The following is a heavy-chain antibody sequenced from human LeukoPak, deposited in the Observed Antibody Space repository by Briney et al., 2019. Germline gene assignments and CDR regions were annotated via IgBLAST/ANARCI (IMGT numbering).Heavy chain of an antibody. V-gene: IGHV3-30*04. D-gene: IGHD2-8*02. J-gene: IGHJ6*02. CDR3: NTGCRSLPCTDTGMDV. Sequence: HPGGSLRLSCAASGFTFSSYAMHWVRQAPGKGLEWVAVISYDGSNKYYADSVKGRFTISRDNSKNTLYLQMNSLKIEDTAVYYCNTGCRSLPCTDTGMDVWGQGTTVTVSS. CDR2: ISYDGSNK. CDR1: GFTFSSYA.